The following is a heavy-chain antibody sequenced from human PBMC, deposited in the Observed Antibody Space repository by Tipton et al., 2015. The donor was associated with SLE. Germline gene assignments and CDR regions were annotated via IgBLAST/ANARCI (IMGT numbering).Heavy chain of an antibody. Sequence: TLSLTCSVSGGSIMSYYWSWIRLSAGKGLEWIGRFYSRGTVNYNPSLKSRVTISVDTPKNQVSLKLTSVTAADTAVYYCARDRDGGPLSWFDPWGQGTLVTVSS. V-gene: IGHV4-4*07. J-gene: IGHJ5*02. D-gene: IGHD4-23*01. CDR2: FYSRGTV. CDR1: GGSIMSYY. CDR3: ARDRDGGPLSWFDP.